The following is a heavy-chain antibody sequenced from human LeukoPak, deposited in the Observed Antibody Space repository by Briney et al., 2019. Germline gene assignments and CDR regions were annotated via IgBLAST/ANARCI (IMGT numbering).Heavy chain of an antibody. J-gene: IGHJ5*02. D-gene: IGHD5-18*01. CDR3: ARDTAMANNWFDP. V-gene: IGHV4-59*01. CDR1: GDSISNNY. CDR2: IYYSGST. Sequence: SETLSLTCSVSGDSISNNYWSWIRQPPGKGLEWIGYIYYSGSTKYNPSLKSRVTISVDTSKNQFSLKLNSVTAADTAVYYCARDTAMANNWFDPWGQGTLVTVSS.